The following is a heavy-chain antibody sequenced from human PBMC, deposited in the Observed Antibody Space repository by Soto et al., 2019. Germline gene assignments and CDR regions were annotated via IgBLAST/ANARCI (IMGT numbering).Heavy chain of an antibody. J-gene: IGHJ4*02. D-gene: IGHD3-16*01. Sequence: EVQMVESGGGVVQPGGSLRLSCAASGFSVTNNYMNWVRQAPGKGLEWVSIIDIGGNTYYADSVKDRFTISRDDSKNTLYLQMDSLRPEDTAVYFCARGRGSTGYLGREHSFDYWGQGTLVTVSP. V-gene: IGHV3-66*01. CDR2: IDIGGNT. CDR3: ARGRGSTGYLGREHSFDY. CDR1: GFSVTNNY.